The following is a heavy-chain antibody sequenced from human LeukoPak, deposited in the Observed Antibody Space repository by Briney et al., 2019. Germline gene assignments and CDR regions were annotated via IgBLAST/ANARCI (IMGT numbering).Heavy chain of an antibody. CDR2: ISSSSSYI. CDR1: GFTFSSYS. V-gene: IGHV3-21*01. J-gene: IGHJ3*01. D-gene: IGHD6-6*01. CDR3: ARDSSVCEFDV. Sequence: GGSLRLSCAASGFTFSSYSMNWVRQAPGKGLEWVSSISSSSSYIYYADSVKGRFTISRDNAKNSLYLHMNSLRAEDTAVYYCARDSSVCEFDVWGQGTMVTVSS.